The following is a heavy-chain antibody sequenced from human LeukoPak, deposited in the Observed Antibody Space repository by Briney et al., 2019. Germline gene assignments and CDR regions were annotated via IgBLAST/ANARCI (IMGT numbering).Heavy chain of an antibody. V-gene: IGHV1-18*01. CDR2: ISTYNGNT. Sequence: ASVKVSCKASGYTFTSNGTSWVRQAPGQGLEWMGWISTYNGNTKYEQKLQGRVTMTTDTSTSTAYMELRSLRSDDTAVYYCAGGPEAEHNDYWGQGTLVTVSS. J-gene: IGHJ4*02. CDR1: GYTFTSNG. CDR3: AGGPEAEHNDY. D-gene: IGHD1-14*01.